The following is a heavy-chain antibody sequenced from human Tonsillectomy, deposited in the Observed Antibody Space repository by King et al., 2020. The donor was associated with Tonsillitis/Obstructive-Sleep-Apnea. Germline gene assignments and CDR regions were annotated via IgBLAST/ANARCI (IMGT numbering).Heavy chain of an antibody. V-gene: IGHV1-69*10. CDR3: ARDPGIAYYDFWSGRNWFDP. CDR1: GDTFSSHA. D-gene: IGHD3-3*01. CDR2: IIYNLGIA. Sequence: QLVQSGAEVKKPGSSVKVSCKASGDTFSSHAISWVRQAPGQGLEWMGGIIYNLGIANYAHKFQGRVTITADKYTSTAYMELRSLRSDDTAVYYCARDPGIAYYDFWSGRNWFDPWGQGTLVTVSS. J-gene: IGHJ5*02.